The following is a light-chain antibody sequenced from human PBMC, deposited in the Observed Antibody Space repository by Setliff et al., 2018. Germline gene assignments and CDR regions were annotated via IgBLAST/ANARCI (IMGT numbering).Light chain of an antibody. J-gene: IGLJ3*02. CDR3: AAWDDSLSGGV. Sequence: QSVLTQPPSVSGAPGQRVTISCTGSSSNIGAGYDVHWYQQLPGTAPKLLIYRNNQRPSGVPDRFSGSKSGTSASLAISGLRSEDEADYYCAAWDDSLSGGVFGGGTKVTVL. CDR1: SSNIGAGYD. CDR2: RNN. V-gene: IGLV1-47*01.